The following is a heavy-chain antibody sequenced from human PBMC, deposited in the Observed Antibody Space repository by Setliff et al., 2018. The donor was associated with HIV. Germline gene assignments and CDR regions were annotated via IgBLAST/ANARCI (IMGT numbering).Heavy chain of an antibody. D-gene: IGHD3-10*01. CDR2: TRNKANSYTT. CDR1: GFTLSDHY. Sequence: PGGSLRLSCAASGFTLSDHYMDWVRQAPGKGLEWVGRTRNKANSYTTEYAASVKGRFTISRDDSKNSLYLQMNSLKTEDTAVYYCARGRLLWSGSYYYYYMDVWGKGTTVTVSS. CDR3: ARGRLLWSGSYYYYYMDV. V-gene: IGHV3-72*01. J-gene: IGHJ6*03.